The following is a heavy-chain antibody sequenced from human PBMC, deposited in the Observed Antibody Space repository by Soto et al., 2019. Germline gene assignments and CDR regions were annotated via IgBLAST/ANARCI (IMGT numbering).Heavy chain of an antibody. Sequence: SVKVSCKASGGTFSSYTISWVRQAPGQGLEWMGRIIPILGIANYAQKFQGRVTITADKSTSTAYMELSSLRSEDTAVYYCARANSVYDILTDRYYYYGMDVWGQGTTVTSP. J-gene: IGHJ6*02. CDR3: ARANSVYDILTDRYYYYGMDV. V-gene: IGHV1-69*02. CDR1: GGTFSSYT. CDR2: IIPILGIA. D-gene: IGHD3-9*01.